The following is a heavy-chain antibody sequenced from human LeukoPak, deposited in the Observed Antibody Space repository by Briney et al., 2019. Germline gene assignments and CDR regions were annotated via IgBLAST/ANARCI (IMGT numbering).Heavy chain of an antibody. CDR1: GGSISSGSYY. CDR2: IYTSGST. CDR3: ASRQRVTVTNSYNWFDP. J-gene: IGHJ5*02. Sequence: SQTLSLTCTVSGGSISSGSYYWSWIRQPAGKGLEWIGRIYTSGSTNYNPSLKSRVTISVDTSKNQFSLKLSSVTAADTAVYYCASRQRVTVTNSYNWFDPWGQGTLVTVSS. V-gene: IGHV4-61*02. D-gene: IGHD4-17*01.